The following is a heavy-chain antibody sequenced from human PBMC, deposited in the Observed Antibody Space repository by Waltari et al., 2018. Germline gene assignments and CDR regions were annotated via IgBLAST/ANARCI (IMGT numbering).Heavy chain of an antibody. D-gene: IGHD6-13*01. Sequence: EVQLVESGGGLVQPGGSRRLSCAGSGFTFSNYWRAWVRQAPGKGLVWVSRVNSDGSTTMYADSVKGRFTISRDNAKNTLYLQMNSLRGEDTAVYYCTREGRQQGGYWGQGTLVTVSS. V-gene: IGHV3-74*03. CDR2: VNSDGSTT. CDR1: GFTFSNYW. CDR3: TREGRQQGGY. J-gene: IGHJ4*02.